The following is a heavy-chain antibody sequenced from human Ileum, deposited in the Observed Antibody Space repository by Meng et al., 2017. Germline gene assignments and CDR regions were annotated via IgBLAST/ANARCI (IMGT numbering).Heavy chain of an antibody. D-gene: IGHD2-21*02. CDR2: VYNTGNT. Sequence: QGRRQESGPRLVRPSETLSRTCTVSGGSVSSANSYWSWIRQTPGKGLEWIGYVYNTGNTNSNPSLRSRLTMSVDTFNSQFSLKLTSVTAADSAVYYCARKGGFCDSDCYYLDFWGQGTLVTVSS. V-gene: IGHV4-61*01. CDR1: GGSVSSANSY. CDR3: ARKGGFCDSDCYYLDF. J-gene: IGHJ4*02.